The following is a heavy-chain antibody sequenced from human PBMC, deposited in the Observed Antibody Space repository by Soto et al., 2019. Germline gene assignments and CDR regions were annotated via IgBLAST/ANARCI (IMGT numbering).Heavy chain of an antibody. J-gene: IGHJ4*02. CDR3: ARLLAVAGTVFDY. D-gene: IGHD6-19*01. CDR1: GGTFSSYA. V-gene: IGHV1-69*13. CDR2: IIPIFGTA. Sequence: GASVKVSCKASGGTFSSYAISWVRQAPGQGLEWMGGIIPIFGTANYAQKFQGRVTITADESTSTAYMELSSLRSEDTAVYYCARLLAVAGTVFDYWGQGTLVTVSS.